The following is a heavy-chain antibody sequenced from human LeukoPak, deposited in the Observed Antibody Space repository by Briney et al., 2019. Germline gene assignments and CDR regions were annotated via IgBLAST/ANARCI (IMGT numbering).Heavy chain of an antibody. CDR3: ARIGPGRFMYYFDY. CDR2: IKQDGGEK. V-gene: IGHV3-7*01. Sequence: GGSLRLSCAASGFTFNLYWMSWVRQAPGKGLEWVANIKQDGGEKYYVDSVKGRFTISRDNAKKSVYLQMNSLRVEDTAVYFCARIGPGRFMYYFDYWGRGTLVIVSS. CDR1: GFTFNLYW. D-gene: IGHD3-3*01. J-gene: IGHJ4*02.